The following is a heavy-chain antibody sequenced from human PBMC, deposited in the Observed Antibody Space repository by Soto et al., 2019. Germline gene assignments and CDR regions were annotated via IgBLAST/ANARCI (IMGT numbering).Heavy chain of an antibody. D-gene: IGHD2-21*02. Sequence: QLQMQESGPGLVRPSETLSLTCTVSGGSISGSTYYWAWIRQPPGKGLEGIGSIYYTGTTYYSPSVRSRVAMSVDTFNNPFSLALTSVTAADTAVYYCATTADHWGQGTLVTVSS. J-gene: IGHJ4*02. V-gene: IGHV4-39*01. CDR1: GGSISGSTYY. CDR2: IYYTGTT. CDR3: ATTADH.